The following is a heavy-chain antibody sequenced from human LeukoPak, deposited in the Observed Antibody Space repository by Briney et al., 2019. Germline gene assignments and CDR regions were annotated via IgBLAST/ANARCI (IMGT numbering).Heavy chain of an antibody. CDR3: ARWAFGVRGVIRNFDY. D-gene: IGHD3-10*01. J-gene: IGHJ4*02. Sequence: SETLSLTCTVSGGSISSYYWSWIRQHPGKGLEWIGYIYYSGSTYYNPSLKSRVTISVDTSKNQFSLKLSSVTAADTAVYYCARWAFGVRGVIRNFDYWGQGTLVTVSS. CDR2: IYYSGST. CDR1: GGSISSYY. V-gene: IGHV4-59*06.